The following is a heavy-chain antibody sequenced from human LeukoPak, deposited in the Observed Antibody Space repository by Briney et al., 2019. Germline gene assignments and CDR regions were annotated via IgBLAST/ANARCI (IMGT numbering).Heavy chain of an antibody. CDR1: EFSVGSNY. V-gene: IGHV3-66*01. Sequence: GGSLRLSCAASEFSVGSNYMTWVRQAPGKGLEWVSLIYSGGSTYYADSVKGRFTISRDNSKNTLYLQMNSLRAEDTAMYYCARDQTPMYSGSYGFDYWGQGTLVTVSS. J-gene: IGHJ4*02. CDR2: IYSGGST. CDR3: ARDQTPMYSGSYGFDY. D-gene: IGHD1-26*01.